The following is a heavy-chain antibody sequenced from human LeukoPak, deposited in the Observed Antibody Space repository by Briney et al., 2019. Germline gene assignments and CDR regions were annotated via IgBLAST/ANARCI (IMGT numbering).Heavy chain of an antibody. D-gene: IGHD2-15*01. CDR1: GVSISSSSYY. J-gene: IGHJ4*02. CDR3: ARRPPSYPPVD. CDR2: IYYSGST. V-gene: IGHV4-39*01. Sequence: SETLSLTCTVSGVSISSSSYYWGWIRQPPGKGLEWIGNIYYSGSTYYNPSLKSRVTISVDTSKNQFSLKLSSVTAADTAVYYCARRPPSYPPVDWGQGTLVTVSS.